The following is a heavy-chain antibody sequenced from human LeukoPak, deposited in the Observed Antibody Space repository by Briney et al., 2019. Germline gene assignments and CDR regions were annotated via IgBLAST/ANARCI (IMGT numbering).Heavy chain of an antibody. CDR2: IYYSGST. J-gene: IGHJ4*02. Sequence: SETLCLTCTVSGGSISSYYWSWIRQPPGEGLEWIGYIYYSGSTNYNPSLKSRVTISVDTSKNQFSLKLSSVTAADTAVYYCARGGLYCSRGRCYLPEFDYWGQRTLVTASS. CDR3: ARGGLYCSRGRCYLPEFDY. CDR1: GGSISSYY. V-gene: IGHV4-59*01. D-gene: IGHD2-15*01.